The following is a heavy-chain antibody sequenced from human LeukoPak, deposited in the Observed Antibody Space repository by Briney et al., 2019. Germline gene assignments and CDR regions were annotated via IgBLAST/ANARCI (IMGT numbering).Heavy chain of an antibody. D-gene: IGHD5-18*01. V-gene: IGHV1-2*02. CDR3: ARDRPDTTYYYYGMDV. J-gene: IGHJ6*02. CDR1: GYTFTDYF. CDR2: INPNSGAT. Sequence: ASVKVSCKTSGYTFTDYFIHWVRQAPGQGLEWMGWINPNSGATNYAQKFQGRVTMTRDTSISTLYMELSRLRSDDTAVYYCARDRPDTTYYYYGMDVWGQGSTVTVS.